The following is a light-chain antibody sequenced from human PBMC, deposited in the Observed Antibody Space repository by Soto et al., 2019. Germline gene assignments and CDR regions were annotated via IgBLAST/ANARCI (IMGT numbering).Light chain of an antibody. Sequence: QSALTQPASVSGSPGQSITIPCSGTSSDVGGYNYVSWYQQHPGKAPKLMIYDVSNRPSGVSNRFSGSKSGNTASLTISGLQAEDEADYYCSSYTSSSLYVLGTGTKVTVL. CDR2: DVS. V-gene: IGLV2-14*01. CDR3: SSYTSSSLYV. J-gene: IGLJ1*01. CDR1: SSDVGGYNY.